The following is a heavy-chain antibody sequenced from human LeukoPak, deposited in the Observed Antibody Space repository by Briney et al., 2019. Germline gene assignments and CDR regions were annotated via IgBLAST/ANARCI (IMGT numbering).Heavy chain of an antibody. CDR3: ARKAGYCSSTSCYTGGYYFDY. CDR2: IIPIFGTA. Sequence: SVKVSCKASGGTFSSYAISWVRQAPGQGLEWMGRIIPIFGTANYAQKFQGRVTITTDESTSTAYMALSSLRSEDTAVYYCARKAGYCSSTSCYTGGYYFDYWGQGTLVTVSS. J-gene: IGHJ4*02. V-gene: IGHV1-69*05. D-gene: IGHD2-2*02. CDR1: GGTFSSYA.